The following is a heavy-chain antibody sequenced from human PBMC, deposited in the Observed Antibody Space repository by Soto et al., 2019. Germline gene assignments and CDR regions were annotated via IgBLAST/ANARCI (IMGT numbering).Heavy chain of an antibody. Sequence: VQLLESGGGLVQPGGSLRLSCAASGFTFSSYAMSWVRQAPGKGLEWVSAISGSGGSTYYADSVTGRFTISRDISKNTLYLQMNSLRAEDTAVYYCAKENGYSSSWFEFDDWGQGTLVTVSS. CDR2: ISGSGGST. CDR1: GFTFSSYA. D-gene: IGHD6-13*01. CDR3: AKENGYSSSWFEFDD. V-gene: IGHV3-23*01. J-gene: IGHJ4*02.